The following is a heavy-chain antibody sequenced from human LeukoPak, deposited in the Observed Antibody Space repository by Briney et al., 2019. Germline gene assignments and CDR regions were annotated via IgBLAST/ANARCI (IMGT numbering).Heavy chain of an antibody. J-gene: IGHJ4*02. CDR3: ARHWGQQLVHSFDY. D-gene: IGHD6-13*01. CDR2: IYRGDSDT. Sequence: GASLKISCKGSGNSFSNYWIGWVRPLPGRGLEWMGIIYRGDSDTRYNPSFQGQVTISADKSISTAYLQWSSLKASDTAMYYCARHWGQQLVHSFDYWGQGTLVTVSS. CDR1: GNSFSNYW. V-gene: IGHV5-51*01.